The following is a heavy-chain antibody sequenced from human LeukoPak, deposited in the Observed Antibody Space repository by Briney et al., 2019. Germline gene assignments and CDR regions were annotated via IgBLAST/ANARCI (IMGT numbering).Heavy chain of an antibody. D-gene: IGHD3-10*01. CDR2: IRYDGSNK. CDR1: GFTFSSYG. V-gene: IGHV3-30*02. Sequence: GGSLRLSCAASGFTFSSYGMHWVRQAPGKGLEWVAFIRYDGSNKYYTDSVKGRFTISRDNAKNSLYLQMISLRAEDTAVYYCARTRGSGSYYDSLDYWGQGTLVTVSS. J-gene: IGHJ4*02. CDR3: ARTRGSGSYYDSLDY.